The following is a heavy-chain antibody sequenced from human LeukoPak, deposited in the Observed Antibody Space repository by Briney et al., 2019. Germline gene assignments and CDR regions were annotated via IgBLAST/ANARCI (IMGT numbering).Heavy chain of an antibody. CDR1: GYTFTGYY. D-gene: IGHD3-22*01. Sequence: ASVKVSCKASGYTFTGYYMHWVRQAPGQGLEWMGWINPNSGGTNYAQKFQGRVTMTRDTSISTAYMELSRLRSDDTAVYYCARDGYDSSGYYYAFDYWGQGTLVTVSS. J-gene: IGHJ4*02. V-gene: IGHV1-2*02. CDR2: INPNSGGT. CDR3: ARDGYDSSGYYYAFDY.